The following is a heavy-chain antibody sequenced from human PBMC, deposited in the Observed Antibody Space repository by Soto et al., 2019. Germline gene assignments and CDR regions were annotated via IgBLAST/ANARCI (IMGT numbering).Heavy chain of an antibody. V-gene: IGHV4-31*03. CDR2: VYYSGST. CDR3: ARRADFWSGYYTDYYYGMDV. Sequence: NPSETLSLTCTVSGGSISSGVYYWSWIRHHPGKGLEWIGYVYYSGSTYYNPSLKSRVTISVDTSKNQFSLKLSSVTAADTAVYYCARRADFWSGYYTDYYYGMDVWGQGTTVTVSS. D-gene: IGHD3-3*01. CDR1: GGSISSGVYY. J-gene: IGHJ6*02.